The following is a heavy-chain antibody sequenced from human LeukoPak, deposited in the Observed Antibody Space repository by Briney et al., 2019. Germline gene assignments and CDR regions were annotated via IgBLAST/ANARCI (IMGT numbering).Heavy chain of an antibody. V-gene: IGHV4-34*01. J-gene: IGHJ4*02. CDR3: ARASNNWNYFDY. Sequence: SETLSLTCAVYGGSFSGYYWSWIRQPPGKGLEWIGEINHSGSTNYKPSLESRITTSVDTSKNQFSLKLNSVTAADTAVYYCARASNNWNYFDYWGQGTLVTVSS. D-gene: IGHD1-20*01. CDR1: GGSFSGYY. CDR2: INHSGST.